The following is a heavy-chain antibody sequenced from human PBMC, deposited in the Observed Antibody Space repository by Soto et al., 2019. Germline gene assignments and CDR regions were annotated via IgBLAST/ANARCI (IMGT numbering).Heavy chain of an antibody. CDR3: ARGPPVY. V-gene: IGHV4-59*01. CDR2: IYYSGST. J-gene: IGHJ4*02. CDR1: GGSISRYY. Sequence: SETLSLTCTVSGGSISRYYWSWIRQPPGKGLEWIGYIYYSGSTNYNPSLKSRVTISVDTSKNQFSLKLSSVTAADTAVYYCARGPPVYWGQGTLVTVS.